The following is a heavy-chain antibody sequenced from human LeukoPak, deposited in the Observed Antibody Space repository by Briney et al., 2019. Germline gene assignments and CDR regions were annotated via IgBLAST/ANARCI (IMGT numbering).Heavy chain of an antibody. Sequence: PSETLSLTCTVSGGSISNNYWSWIRQPPGKGLERIGYISYSGTTNYNPSLKSRVTISRDTSKNQFSLKLRSVTAADTAVYYCTSGGMVSGDYWGHGTLVTVSS. CDR1: GGSISNNY. CDR3: TSGGMVSGDY. D-gene: IGHD2-8*01. J-gene: IGHJ4*01. CDR2: ISYSGTT. V-gene: IGHV4-59*01.